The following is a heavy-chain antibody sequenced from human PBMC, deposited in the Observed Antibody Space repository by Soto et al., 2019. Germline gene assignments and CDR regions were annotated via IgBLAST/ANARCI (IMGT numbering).Heavy chain of an antibody. CDR2: IYYSGRT. V-gene: IGHV4-39*01. Sequence: LSLTCIVSGESISSSSYYWGWIRQPPGKGLEWIGSIYYSGRTYYNPSFKSRVTISVDTSKNQFSLKLSSVTATDTAVYYCARQRTTVVTQAYFDHWGQGALVTVSS. CDR1: GESISSSSYY. J-gene: IGHJ4*02. D-gene: IGHD2-21*02. CDR3: ARQRTTVVTQAYFDH.